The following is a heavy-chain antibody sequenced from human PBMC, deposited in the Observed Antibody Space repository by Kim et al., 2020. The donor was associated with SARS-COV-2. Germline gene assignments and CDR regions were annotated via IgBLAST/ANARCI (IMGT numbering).Heavy chain of an antibody. V-gene: IGHV3-48*03. CDR1: GFTFSSYE. CDR3: AREDTSGWSRVDY. CDR2: ISSSGSTI. J-gene: IGHJ4*02. Sequence: GGSLRLSGAASGFTFSSYEMNWVRQAPGKGLEWVSYISSSGSTIYYADSVKGRFTISRDNAKNSLYLQMNSLKAEDTALYYCAREDTSGWSRVDYWGQGTLVTVSS. D-gene: IGHD6-19*01.